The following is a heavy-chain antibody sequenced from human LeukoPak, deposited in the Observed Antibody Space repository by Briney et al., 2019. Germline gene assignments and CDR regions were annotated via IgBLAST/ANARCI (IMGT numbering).Heavy chain of an antibody. J-gene: IGHJ3*02. CDR1: GYTLTELS. CDR2: FDPEDGET. D-gene: IGHD5-18*01. Sequence: GASVKVSCKVSGYTLTELSMHWVRQAPGKGLEWMGGFDPEDGETIYAQKFQGRVTMTEDTFTDTAYMELSSLRSEDTAVYYCATVKGVQLWLQVSFDIWGQGTMVTVSS. V-gene: IGHV1-24*01. CDR3: ATVKGVQLWLQVSFDI.